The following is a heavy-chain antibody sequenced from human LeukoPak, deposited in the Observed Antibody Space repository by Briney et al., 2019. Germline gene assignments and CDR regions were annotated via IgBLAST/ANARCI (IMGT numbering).Heavy chain of an antibody. CDR3: ARDLRVPAAEVYHGTRGSTDYYMDV. V-gene: IGHV3-23*01. D-gene: IGHD2-2*01. CDR1: GFTFGSHA. Sequence: GGSLRLSCEASGFTFGSHAMYWARQAPGKGLEWVAGIFGSGGSPHYADPVKGRFTISRDNAKNSLYLQMNSLRAEDTAVYYCARDLRVPAAEVYHGTRGSTDYYMDVWGKGTTVTVSS. J-gene: IGHJ6*03. CDR2: IFGSGGSP.